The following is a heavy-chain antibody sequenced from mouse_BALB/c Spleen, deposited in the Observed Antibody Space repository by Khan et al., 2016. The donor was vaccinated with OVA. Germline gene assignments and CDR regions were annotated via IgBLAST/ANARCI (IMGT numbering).Heavy chain of an antibody. CDR3: ARIKGGDFDY. CDR1: GYSITSDYA. CDR2: IRYSGNT. J-gene: IGHJ2*01. Sequence: EVELVESGPGLVKPSQSLSLTCTVTGYSITSDYAWNWIRQFPGNNLEWMGYIRYSGNTKYTPSLKSRISITRDTSTNQFFLQLNSVTIEDTATYYCARIKGGDFDYWGQGTTLTVSS. V-gene: IGHV3-2*02.